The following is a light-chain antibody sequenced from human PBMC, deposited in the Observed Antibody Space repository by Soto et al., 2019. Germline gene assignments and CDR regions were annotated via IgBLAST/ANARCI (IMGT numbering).Light chain of an antibody. J-gene: IGLJ2*01. CDR1: SSNIGNNY. CDR2: ENN. CDR3: GTWDSSLSAGR. Sequence: QSVLTQPPSVSAAPGQKVTISCSGSSSNIGNNYVSWYQQLPGTAPKLLIYENNKRPSGIPDRFSGSKSGTSATLGITGLQTGDGADYYCGTWDSSLSAGRIGGGTKLTVL. V-gene: IGLV1-51*02.